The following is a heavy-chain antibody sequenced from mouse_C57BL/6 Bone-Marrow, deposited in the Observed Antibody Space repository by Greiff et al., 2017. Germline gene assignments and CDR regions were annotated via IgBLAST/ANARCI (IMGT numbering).Heavy chain of an antibody. J-gene: IGHJ2*01. CDR3: ARNLLTLD. CDR2: IDPSDSYT. CDR1: GYTFTSYW. V-gene: IGHV1-59*01. Sequence: VQLQQPGAELVRPGTSVKLSCKASGYTFTSYWLHWVKQRPGQGLEWIGVIDPSDSYTNYNQKFKGKATLTVDTSSSTAYMQLSSLTSEDSAVYYWARNLLTLDWGQGTTLTVSS. D-gene: IGHD2-10*01.